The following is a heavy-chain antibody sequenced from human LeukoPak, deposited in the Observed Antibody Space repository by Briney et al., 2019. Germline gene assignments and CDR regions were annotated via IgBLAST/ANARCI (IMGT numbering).Heavy chain of an antibody. J-gene: IGHJ3*02. CDR2: ISSSSRYI. CDR3: ARGPGNYDSSGYSAFDI. V-gene: IGHV3-21*01. CDR1: GFTFSSYS. D-gene: IGHD3-22*01. Sequence: GGSLRLSCAASGFTFSSYSMNWVRQAPGKGLEWVSSISSSSRYIYYADSVKGRFTISRDNAKNSLYLQMNSLRAEDTAVYYCARGPGNYDSSGYSAFDIWGQGTMVTVSS.